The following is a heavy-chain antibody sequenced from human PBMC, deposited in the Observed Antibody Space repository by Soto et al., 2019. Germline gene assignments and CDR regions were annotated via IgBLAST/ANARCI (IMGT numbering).Heavy chain of an antibody. CDR1: GVTVGNDY. J-gene: IGHJ4*02. Sequence: EVRLVESGGGLVQPGGSLRLSCAASGVTVGNDYMSWVRQAPGEGLEWVSVTYSGGDTRYADSVKGRFTMYRESTKNTVYLQMDSLRAEDTAVYFCARNVPVTALGYWGQGSLVTVSS. V-gene: IGHV3-66*01. CDR3: ARNVPVTALGY. CDR2: TYSGGDT. D-gene: IGHD4-17*01.